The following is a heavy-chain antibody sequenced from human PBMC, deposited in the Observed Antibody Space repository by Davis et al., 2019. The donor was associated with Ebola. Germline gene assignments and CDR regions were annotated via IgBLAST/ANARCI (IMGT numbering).Heavy chain of an antibody. CDR1: GGSFSGYY. V-gene: IGHV4-34*01. J-gene: IGHJ4*02. CDR2: INHSGST. D-gene: IGHD3-22*01. CDR3: ARGKDTSGYYSRYYFDY. Sequence: GSLRLSCAVYGGSFSGYYWSWIRQPPGKGLEWIGEINHSGSTNYNPSLKSRVTISVDTSKNQFSLKLSSVTAADTAVYYCARGKDTSGYYSRYYFDYWGQGTLVTVSS.